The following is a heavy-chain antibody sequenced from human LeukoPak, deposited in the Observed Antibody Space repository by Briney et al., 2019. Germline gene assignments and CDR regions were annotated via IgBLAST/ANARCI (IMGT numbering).Heavy chain of an antibody. CDR1: GGSFSGYY. V-gene: IGHV4-34*01. D-gene: IGHD5-24*01. Sequence: SETLSLTCAVYGGSFSGYYWSWIRQPPGKGLEWIGEINHSGSTNYNPSLKSRVTISVDTSKNQFSLKLSSVTAADTVVYYCARGRDGYMSEIDYWGQGTLVTVSS. CDR3: ARGRDGYMSEIDY. CDR2: INHSGST. J-gene: IGHJ4*02.